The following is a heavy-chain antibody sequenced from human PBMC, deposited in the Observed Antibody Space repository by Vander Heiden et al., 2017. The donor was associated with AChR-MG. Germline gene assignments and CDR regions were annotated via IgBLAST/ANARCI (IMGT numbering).Heavy chain of an antibody. J-gene: IGHJ5*02. CDR3: ARERIVGATEEVGGWFDP. V-gene: IGHV3-30-3*01. CDR1: CLNFSSYP. Sequence: QVPLAAAGGAVVMPGRSPRPSCASSCLNFSSYPKQRVRQAPGKGLDGVAMISNDGSNKYFADSVKGRFTISRDNSKNTLYLQMNSLGAEDTAVYYCARERIVGATEEVGGWFDPWGQGTLVTVSS. D-gene: IGHD1-26*01. CDR2: ISNDGSNK.